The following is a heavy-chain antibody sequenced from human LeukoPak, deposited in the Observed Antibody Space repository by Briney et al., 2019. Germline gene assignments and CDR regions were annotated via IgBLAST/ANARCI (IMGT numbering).Heavy chain of an antibody. V-gene: IGHV1-2*02. CDR3: ARGRLAVAGTVDY. CDR2: INPNSGGT. J-gene: IGHJ4*02. Sequence: ASVKVSCKASGYTFTSYDINWVRQATGQGLEWMGWINPNSGGTNYAQKFQGRVTMTRDTSISTAYMELSRLRSDDTAVYYCARGRLAVAGTVDYWGQGTLVTVSS. D-gene: IGHD6-19*01. CDR1: GYTFTSYD.